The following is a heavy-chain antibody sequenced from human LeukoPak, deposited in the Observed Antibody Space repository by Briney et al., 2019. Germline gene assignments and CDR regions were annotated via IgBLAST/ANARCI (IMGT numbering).Heavy chain of an antibody. CDR3: ARVDYYDSGGQYYFDL. D-gene: IGHD3-22*01. CDR2: ISSRGDST. CDR1: GFIFSDYY. Sequence: GGSLRLSCAASGFIFSDYYMSWIRQAPGKGLEWISYISSRGDSTNYADSVKGRFTVSRDNAKNSLYLQTNSLRAEDTAVYYCARVDYYDSGGQYYFDLWGQGTLVTVSS. V-gene: IGHV3-11*05. J-gene: IGHJ4*02.